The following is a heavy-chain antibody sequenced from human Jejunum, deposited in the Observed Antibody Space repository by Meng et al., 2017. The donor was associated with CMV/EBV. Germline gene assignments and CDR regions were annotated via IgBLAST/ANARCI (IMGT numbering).Heavy chain of an antibody. CDR2: INPNNGGA. CDR1: GYTFTAYY. D-gene: IGHD3-22*01. V-gene: IGHV1-2*06. CDR3: ARDLSGYYSFADY. Sequence: QVHLVQSGSELKKPGASVKVAGKASGYTFTAYYMHWVRQAPGQGPEWMGRINPNNGGANYAQQFQGRVTMTTDTSISTAYMELSRLRSDDTAVYYCARDLSGYYSFADYWGQGTLVTVSS. J-gene: IGHJ4*02.